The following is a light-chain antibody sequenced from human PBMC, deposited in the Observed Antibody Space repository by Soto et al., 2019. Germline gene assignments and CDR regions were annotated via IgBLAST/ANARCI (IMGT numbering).Light chain of an antibody. CDR1: SSDVGGYNY. CDR3: SSFANSDTYVI. J-gene: IGLJ2*01. CDR2: EVS. V-gene: IGLV2-14*01. Sequence: QSALTQPASVSGSPGQSITISCTGTSSDVGGYNYVSWYQQHPGKAPKLMIYEVSNRPSGVSNRFSGSKSGNTASLTISGLQAEDEADYYCSSFANSDTYVIFGGGTKLTVL.